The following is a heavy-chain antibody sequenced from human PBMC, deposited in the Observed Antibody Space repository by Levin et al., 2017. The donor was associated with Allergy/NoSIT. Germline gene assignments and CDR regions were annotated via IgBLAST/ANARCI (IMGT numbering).Heavy chain of an antibody. CDR3: ARDRVVASSGTYYYYGMAV. J-gene: IGHJ6*02. CDR2: IYYSGST. Sequence: SQTLSLPCIVSGASISSSHWSWIRQPPGKGLEWIGYIYYSGSTNYNPSLKSRVTMSVDTSRNQFSLTLNSVTAADTAVYYCARDRVVASSGTYYYYGMAVWGQGTTVTVSS. CDR1: GASISSSH. D-gene: IGHD2-15*01. V-gene: IGHV4-59*01.